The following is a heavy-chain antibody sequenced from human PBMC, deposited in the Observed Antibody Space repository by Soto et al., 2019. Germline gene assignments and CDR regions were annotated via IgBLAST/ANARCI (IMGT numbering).Heavy chain of an antibody. CDR3: ARDEYGDYKLDYGMDV. D-gene: IGHD4-17*01. Sequence: ASVKVSCKASGYTFTGYYMHWVRQAPGQGLEWMGWINPNSGGTNYAQKFQGWVTMTRDTSISTAYMELSRLRSDDTAVYYCARDEYGDYKLDYGMDVWGQGTTVTVSS. J-gene: IGHJ6*02. CDR2: INPNSGGT. CDR1: GYTFTGYY. V-gene: IGHV1-2*04.